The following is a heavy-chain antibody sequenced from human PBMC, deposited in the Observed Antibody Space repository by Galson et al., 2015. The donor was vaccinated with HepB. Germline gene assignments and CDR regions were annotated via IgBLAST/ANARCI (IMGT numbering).Heavy chain of an antibody. CDR2: ITYDGSNK. Sequence: SLRLSCAASGFTFSNYGMHWVRQAPGKGLEWVGGITYDGSNKYYADSVKGRVTITRDNSKNTLYLQMNSLRAEDTALYYCAKDPYLYSALAGTMAGFDYWGQGTLVTVSS. D-gene: IGHD6-19*01. CDR1: GFTFSNYG. J-gene: IGHJ4*02. CDR3: AKDPYLYSALAGTMAGFDY. V-gene: IGHV3-30*18.